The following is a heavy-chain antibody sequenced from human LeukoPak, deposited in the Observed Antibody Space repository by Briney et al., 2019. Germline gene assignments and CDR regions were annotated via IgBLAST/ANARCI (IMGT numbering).Heavy chain of an antibody. CDR2: IYYSGST. Sequence: PSQTLSLTCTVSGGSISSGGYYWSWIRQHPGKGLEWIGYIYYSGSTYYNPSLKSRVTISVDTSKNQLSLKLSSVTAADTAVYYCARGGRWLQPIDYWGQGTLVTVSS. CDR1: GGSISSGGYY. D-gene: IGHD5-12*01. J-gene: IGHJ4*02. V-gene: IGHV4-31*03. CDR3: ARGGRWLQPIDY.